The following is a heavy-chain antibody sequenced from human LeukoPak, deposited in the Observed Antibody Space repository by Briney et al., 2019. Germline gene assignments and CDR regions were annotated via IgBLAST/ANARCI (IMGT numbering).Heavy chain of an antibody. V-gene: IGHV3-7*01. J-gene: IGHJ4*02. D-gene: IGHD5-18*01. CDR3: AAMDHFDF. CDR1: GFTFSSSW. CDR2: IKYDGNEI. Sequence: GESLKISCAASGFTFSSSWMAWVRQAPGKGLEWVANIKYDGNEIYYVDSVKGRFTISRDNAKNSLLLEMNSLRADDTAVYYCAAMDHFDFWGQGTLVSVSS.